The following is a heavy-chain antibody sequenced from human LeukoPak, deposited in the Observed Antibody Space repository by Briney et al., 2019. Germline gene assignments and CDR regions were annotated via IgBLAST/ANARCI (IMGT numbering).Heavy chain of an antibody. CDR2: IHDDGGTS. CDR3: ARDWRSQGKDTSGSYYAPLDY. D-gene: IGHD3-10*01. J-gene: IGHJ4*02. Sequence: GGPLSPSCEASGFSFSSYAMSWLRRAPGEGLEWVSTIHDDGGTSYYADSVKGWFNISRDNSRKTLNLQMNGLRAGDTALYYCARDWRSQGKDTSGSYYAPLDYWGQGAQVTVSS. V-gene: IGHV3-23*01. CDR1: GFSFSSYA.